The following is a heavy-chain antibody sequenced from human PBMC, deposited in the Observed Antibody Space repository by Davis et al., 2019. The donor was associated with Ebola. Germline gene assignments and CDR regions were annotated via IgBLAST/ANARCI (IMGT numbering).Heavy chain of an antibody. CDR2: TYYRSKWYN. D-gene: IGHD3-22*01. V-gene: IGHV6-1*01. J-gene: IGHJ6*04. CDR1: GDSVSSNSAA. Sequence: SETLSLTCAISGDSVSSNSAAWNWIRQSPSRGLEWLGRTYYRSKWYNDYAVSVKSRITINPDTSKNQFSLQLNSVTPEDTAVYYCARGAYYYDSSGYYYRGGYYGMDVWGKGTTVTVSS. CDR3: ARGAYYYDSSGYYYRGGYYGMDV.